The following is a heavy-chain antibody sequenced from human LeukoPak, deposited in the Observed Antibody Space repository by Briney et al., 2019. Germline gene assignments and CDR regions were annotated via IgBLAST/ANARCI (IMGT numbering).Heavy chain of an antibody. D-gene: IGHD2-8*01. Sequence: ASVKVSCKASGYTFTSYDINWVRQATGQGLEWMGWMNPNSGNAGYAQKFQGRVTMTRNTSISTAYMELSSLRSEDTAVYYCARGSRAHNGAFDIWGQGTMVTVSS. CDR2: MNPNSGNA. CDR3: ARGSRAHNGAFDI. J-gene: IGHJ3*02. V-gene: IGHV1-8*01. CDR1: GYTFTSYD.